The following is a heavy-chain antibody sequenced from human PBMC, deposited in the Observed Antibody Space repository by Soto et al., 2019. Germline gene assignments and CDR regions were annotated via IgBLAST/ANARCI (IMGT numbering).Heavy chain of an antibody. J-gene: IGHJ5*02. V-gene: IGHV3-15*07. D-gene: IGHD6-19*01. CDR2: IKSKTDGGTT. CDR1: GFTFSNAW. CDR3: TTDEVVAVAPYWFDP. Sequence: EVQLVESGGGLVKPGGSLRLSCAASGFTFSNAWMNWVRQAPGKGLEWVGRIKSKTDGGTTDYAAPVKGRFTISRDDSKNTLYLQMNSLKTEDTAVYYCTTDEVVAVAPYWFDPWGQGTLVTVSS.